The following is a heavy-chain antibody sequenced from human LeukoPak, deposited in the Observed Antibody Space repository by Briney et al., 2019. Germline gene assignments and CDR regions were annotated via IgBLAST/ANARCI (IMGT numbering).Heavy chain of an antibody. V-gene: IGHV4-30-2*01. CDR1: GGSISSGGYS. Sequence: SETLSLTCAVSGGSISSGGYSWSWIRQPPGKGLEWIGYIYHSGSTCYNPSLKSRVTISVDRSKNQFSLKLSSVTAADTAVYYCARGSYSSLKVYYYYGMDVWGQGTTVTVSS. D-gene: IGHD6-6*01. CDR3: ARGSYSSLKVYYYYGMDV. J-gene: IGHJ6*02. CDR2: IYHSGST.